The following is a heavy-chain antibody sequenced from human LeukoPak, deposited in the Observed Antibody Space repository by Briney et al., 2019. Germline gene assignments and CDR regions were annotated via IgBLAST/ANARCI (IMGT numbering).Heavy chain of an antibody. CDR2: INPSGGST. J-gene: IGHJ4*02. Sequence: GASVKVSCKASGYTFTSYYMHWVRQAPGQGLEWMGIINPSGGSTSYAQKFQGRVTMTRDTSTSTVYMELSSLRSEDTAVHYCARDLWSDDSSGYSYYFDYWGQGTLVTVSS. V-gene: IGHV1-46*01. CDR3: ARDLWSDDSSGYSYYFDY. CDR1: GYTFTSYY. D-gene: IGHD3-22*01.